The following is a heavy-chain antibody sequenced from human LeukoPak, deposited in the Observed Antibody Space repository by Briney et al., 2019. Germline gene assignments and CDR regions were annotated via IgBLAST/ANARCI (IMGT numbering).Heavy chain of an antibody. Sequence: GGSLRLSCAASGFTFSSYAMTWVRQAPGKGLEWVAAISGSGGSTYYADSVKGRFTISRDNSKNTLYLQMNSLRAEDTAVYYCAKFGAAAGPNYFDYWGQGTLVTVSS. CDR2: ISGSGGST. CDR1: GFTFSSYA. J-gene: IGHJ4*02. V-gene: IGHV3-23*01. D-gene: IGHD6-13*01. CDR3: AKFGAAAGPNYFDY.